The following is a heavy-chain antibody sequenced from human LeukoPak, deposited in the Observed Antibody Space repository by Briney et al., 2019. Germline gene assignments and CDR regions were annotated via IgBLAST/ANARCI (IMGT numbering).Heavy chain of an antibody. Sequence: ETLSLTCTVSGGSISSYYWSWIRQTPGKGLEWIGYIYYSGSTNDIPSLKSRVNISVDTSTNQFSLKLSSVTAADTAVYYCARGDYYGSGSYYHWFDPWGQGTLVTLSS. CDR2: IYYSGST. J-gene: IGHJ5*02. D-gene: IGHD3-10*01. CDR3: ARGDYYGSGSYYHWFDP. V-gene: IGHV4-59*01. CDR1: GGSISSYY.